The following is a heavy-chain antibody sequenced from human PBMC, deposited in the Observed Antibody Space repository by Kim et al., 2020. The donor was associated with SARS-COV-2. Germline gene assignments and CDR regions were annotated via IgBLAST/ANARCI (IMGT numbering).Heavy chain of an antibody. V-gene: IGHV3-23*03. Sequence: GVSLRLSCAASGFTFSSYSISWVRQAPGKGLAWVSVIYSGVSSTYYADSVKGWFTISRDNSKNTLYLQMNCLRSEDTAVYYCAKDFDYDSLDAFDLWGQGTMVTVSS. CDR2: IYSGVSST. CDR3: AKDFDYDSLDAFDL. J-gene: IGHJ3*01. D-gene: IGHD3-22*01. CDR1: GFTFSSYS.